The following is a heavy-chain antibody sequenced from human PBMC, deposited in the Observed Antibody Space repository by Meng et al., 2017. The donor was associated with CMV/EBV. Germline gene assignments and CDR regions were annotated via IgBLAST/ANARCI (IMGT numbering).Heavy chain of an antibody. CDR3: AREDYGYYGMDV. Sequence: GESLKISCAASGFTLSSYWMHWVRQAPGKGLVWVSRINSDGSSTSYADSVKGRFTISRDNAKNTLYLQMNSLRAEDTAVYYCAREDYGYYGMDVWGQGTTVTVSS. CDR2: INSDGSST. J-gene: IGHJ6*02. V-gene: IGHV3-74*01. CDR1: GFTLSSYW.